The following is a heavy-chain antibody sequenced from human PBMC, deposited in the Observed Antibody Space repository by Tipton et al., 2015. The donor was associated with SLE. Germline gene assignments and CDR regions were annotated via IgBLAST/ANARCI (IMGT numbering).Heavy chain of an antibody. D-gene: IGHD1-7*01. CDR1: GGSISSSNYY. V-gene: IGHV4-39*07. Sequence: GLVKPSETLSLTCTVSGGSISSSNYYWGWIRQPPGKGLEWIGTIYYSGSTYYNPSLKSRVTISADTSKNQFSLTLTSVTAADTAVYYCARVAWNYAFDIWGQGTMVPVSS. CDR3: ARVAWNYAFDI. J-gene: IGHJ3*02. CDR2: IYYSGST.